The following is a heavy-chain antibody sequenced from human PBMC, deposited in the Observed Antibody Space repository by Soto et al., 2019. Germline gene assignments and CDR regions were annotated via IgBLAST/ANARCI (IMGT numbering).Heavy chain of an antibody. CDR3: AKAPPMGRFLEWLFLFDY. Sequence: GGSLRLSCAASGFTFSSYAMSWVRQAPGKGLEWVSAISGSGGSTYYAESEKGRFTISRDNSKNTLYLQMNSLRAEDTAVFYCAKAPPMGRFLEWLFLFDYWGQGTLVTVSS. V-gene: IGHV3-23*01. J-gene: IGHJ4*02. CDR1: GFTFSSYA. D-gene: IGHD3-3*01. CDR2: ISGSGGST.